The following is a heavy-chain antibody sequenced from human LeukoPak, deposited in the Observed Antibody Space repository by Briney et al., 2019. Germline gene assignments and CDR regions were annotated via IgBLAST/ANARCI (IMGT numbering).Heavy chain of an antibody. CDR2: IRSKAYGGTT. CDR3: TRVPSTAMVFDY. J-gene: IGHJ4*02. Sequence: GGSLRLSCTASGFTFGDYAMSWVRQAPGKGLGWVGFIRSKAYGGTTEYAASVKGRFTISRDDSKSIAYLQMNSLKTEDTAVYYCTRVPSTAMVFDYWGQGTLITVSS. D-gene: IGHD5-18*01. V-gene: IGHV3-49*04. CDR1: GFTFGDYA.